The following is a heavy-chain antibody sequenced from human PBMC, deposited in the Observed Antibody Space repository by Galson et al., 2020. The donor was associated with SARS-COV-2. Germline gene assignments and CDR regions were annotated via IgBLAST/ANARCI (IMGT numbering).Heavy chain of an antibody. Sequence: SGPTLVKPTETLTLTCTVSGFSLSNARMGVSWIRQPPGKALEWLAHIFSNDEKSYSTSLKSRLTISKDTSKSQVVLTMTNMDPVDTATYYCALILIYDMATIRYPFDYFGQDTLVTVSS. CDR1: GFSLSNARMG. V-gene: IGHV2-26*01. CDR3: ALILIYDMATIRYPFDY. CDR2: IFSNDEK. D-gene: IGHD5-12*01. J-gene: IGHJ4*02.